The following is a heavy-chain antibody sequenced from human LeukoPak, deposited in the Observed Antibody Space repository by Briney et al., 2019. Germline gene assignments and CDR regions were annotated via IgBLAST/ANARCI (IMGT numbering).Heavy chain of an antibody. CDR2: IYYSGIT. J-gene: IGHJ5*02. V-gene: IGHV4-61*01. Sequence: SETLSLTCAVSGGSISSGFFSWNWIRQPPGKGLEWIGYIYYSGITNYNPSLKSRVTISVDMSKNQFSLKLSSVTAADTAVYYCARDYAGSSSWNWFDPWGQGTLDTVSS. D-gene: IGHD6-13*01. CDR3: ARDYAGSSSWNWFDP. CDR1: GGSISSGFFS.